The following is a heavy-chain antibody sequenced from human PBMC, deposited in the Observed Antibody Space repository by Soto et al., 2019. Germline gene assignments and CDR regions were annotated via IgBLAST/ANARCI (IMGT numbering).Heavy chain of an antibody. J-gene: IGHJ6*02. Sequence: QVQLVESGGGVVQPGRSLRLSCAASGFTFSSYAMHWVRQAPGKGLEWVAVISYDGSNKYYADSVKGRFTISRDNSKNTLYRQMNSLRAEDTAVYYCAREEIGSEMSIRYYYGMDVWGQGTTVTVSS. D-gene: IGHD2-2*03. V-gene: IGHV3-30-3*01. CDR2: ISYDGSNK. CDR1: GFTFSSYA. CDR3: AREEIGSEMSIRYYYGMDV.